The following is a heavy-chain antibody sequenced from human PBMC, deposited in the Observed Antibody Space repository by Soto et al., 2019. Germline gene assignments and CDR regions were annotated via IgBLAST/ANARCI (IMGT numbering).Heavy chain of an antibody. CDR3: ALGGGAFDI. J-gene: IGHJ3*02. CDR2: ISYDGSNK. V-gene: IGHV3-30*03. CDR1: GFTFSSYG. D-gene: IGHD3-10*01. Sequence: GGSLRLSCTASGFTFSSYGMHWVRQAPGKGLEWVAVISYDGSNKYYADSVKGRFTISRDNSKNTLYLQMNSLRAEDTAVYYCALGGGAFDIWGQGTMVTVSS.